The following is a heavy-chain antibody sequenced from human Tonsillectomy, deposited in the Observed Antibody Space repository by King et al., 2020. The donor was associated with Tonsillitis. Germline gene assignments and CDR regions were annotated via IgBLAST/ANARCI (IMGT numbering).Heavy chain of an antibody. J-gene: IGHJ3*02. V-gene: IGHV1-2*02. CDR2: INPNSGGT. Sequence: VQLVESGAEVQKPGASVKVSCKASGYTFTDYYLHWMRQAPGQGLEWMGWINPNSGGTNYAQRFQGRVTMTKDTSISTAYMELSRLSSDDTAMYYCARDYYESSGYYYVGFDGFDIWGRGTMVTVSS. CDR1: GYTFTDYY. D-gene: IGHD3-22*01. CDR3: ARDYYESSGYYYVGFDGFDI.